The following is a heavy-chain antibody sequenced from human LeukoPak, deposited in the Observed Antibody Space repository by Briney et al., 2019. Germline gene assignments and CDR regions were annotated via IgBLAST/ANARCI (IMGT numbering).Heavy chain of an antibody. V-gene: IGHV4-39*01. D-gene: IGHD2/OR15-2a*01. Sequence: SETLSLTCTVSGGSISSSSYYWGWIRQPPGKGLEWIGSIYYSGSTYYNPSLKSRVTISVDTSKNQFSLKLSSVTAADTAVYYCARRFFSYYFDYWGQGTLVTVSS. CDR1: GGSISSSSYY. J-gene: IGHJ4*02. CDR3: ARRFFSYYFDY. CDR2: IYYSGST.